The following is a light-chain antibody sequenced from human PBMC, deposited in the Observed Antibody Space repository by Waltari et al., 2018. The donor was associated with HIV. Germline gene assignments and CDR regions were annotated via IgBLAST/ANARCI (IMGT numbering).Light chain of an antibody. CDR2: GTS. J-gene: IGKJ1*01. CDR3: HHYNNWRET. CDR1: QSVNSN. V-gene: IGKV3-15*01. Sequence: EILMKKSPATLSVSPGDRATLSCRASQSVNSNLAWYQQKPGQTPRLLIYGTSTRATDIPARFSGSGSGTEFTLSISSLQSEDFAVYYCHHYNNWRETFGQGTKVEIK.